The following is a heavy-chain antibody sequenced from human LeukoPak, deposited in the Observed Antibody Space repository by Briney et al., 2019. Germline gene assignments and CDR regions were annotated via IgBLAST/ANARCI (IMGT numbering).Heavy chain of an antibody. V-gene: IGHV4-30-2*01. CDR1: GGSISSGGYS. CDR2: IYHSGST. CDR3: ASVVVVTASIDY. Sequence: SRTLSLTCAVSGGSISSGGYSWSWIRQPPGKGLEWIGYIYHSGSTYYNPSLKSRVTISVDRSKNQFSLKLSSVTAADTAVYYCASVVVVTASIDYWGQGTLVTVSS. J-gene: IGHJ4*02. D-gene: IGHD2-21*02.